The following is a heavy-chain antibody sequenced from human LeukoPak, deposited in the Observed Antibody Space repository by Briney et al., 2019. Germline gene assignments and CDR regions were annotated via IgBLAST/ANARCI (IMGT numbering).Heavy chain of an antibody. Sequence: QSGGSLRLSCVASGFTFRTYGMTWVRQAPGKGLEWVSSIGSSGDYIHYADSVKGRFTISRDNAKNSLYLQMNSLRAEDTAVYYCARMGYSNSLPDYWGQGTLVTVSS. V-gene: IGHV3-21*01. CDR1: GFTFRTYG. J-gene: IGHJ4*02. D-gene: IGHD6-6*01. CDR2: IGSSGDYI. CDR3: ARMGYSNSLPDY.